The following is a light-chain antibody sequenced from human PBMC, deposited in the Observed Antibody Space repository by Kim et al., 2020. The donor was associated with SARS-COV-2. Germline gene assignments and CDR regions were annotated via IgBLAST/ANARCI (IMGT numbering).Light chain of an antibody. V-gene: IGLV3-19*01. CDR1: SLRTYS. J-gene: IGLJ2*01. CDR2: GNN. CDR3: NSRDTSGYHRVE. Sequence: SSELTQDPAVSVALGQTVRITCQGDSLRTYSANWYQQRSGQAPVLVIFGNNNRPPGIPDRFSGSTSGNTASLTITGAQAEDEADYYCNSRDTSGYHRVEFGGGTQLAVL.